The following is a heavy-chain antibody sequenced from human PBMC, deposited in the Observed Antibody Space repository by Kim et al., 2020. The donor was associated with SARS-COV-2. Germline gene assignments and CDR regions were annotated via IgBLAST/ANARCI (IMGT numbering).Heavy chain of an antibody. Sequence: GGSLRLSCAASGFTFSSYGMHWVRQAPGKGLEWVAVISYDGSNKYYADSVKGRFTISRDNSKNTLYLQMNSLRAEDTAVYYCATYPGYSSGWYDFDYWG. CDR3: ATYPGYSSGWYDFDY. CDR1: GFTFSSYG. CDR2: ISYDGSNK. D-gene: IGHD6-19*01. V-gene: IGHV3-30*03. J-gene: IGHJ4*01.